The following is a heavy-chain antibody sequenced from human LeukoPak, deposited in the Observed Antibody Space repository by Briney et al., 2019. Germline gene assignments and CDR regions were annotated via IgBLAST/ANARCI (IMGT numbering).Heavy chain of an antibody. D-gene: IGHD4-17*01. CDR1: GGSISSGDYY. CDR2: IYYSGST. J-gene: IGHJ2*01. V-gene: IGHV4-30-4*08. CDR3: ARVNGDSYWYFDL. Sequence: SETLSLTCTVSGGSISSGDYYWSWIRQPPGKGLEWIGYIYYSGSTYYNPSLKSRVTISVDTSKNQFSLKLSSVTAADTAVYYCARVNGDSYWYFDLWGRGTLVTVSS.